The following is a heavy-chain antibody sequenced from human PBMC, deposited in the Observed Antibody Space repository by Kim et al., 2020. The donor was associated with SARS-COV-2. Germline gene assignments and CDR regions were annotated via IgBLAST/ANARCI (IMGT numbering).Heavy chain of an antibody. D-gene: IGHD1-26*01. V-gene: IGHV1-24*01. CDR3: ATTPAIVGATFFYY. CDR2: FDPEDGET. CDR1: GYTLTELS. Sequence: ASVKVSCKVSGYTLTELSMHWVRQAPGKGLEWMGGFDPEDGETIYAQKFQGRVTMTEDTSTDTAYMELSSLRSEDTAVYYCATTPAIVGATFFYYWDQGTLVTVSS. J-gene: IGHJ4*02.